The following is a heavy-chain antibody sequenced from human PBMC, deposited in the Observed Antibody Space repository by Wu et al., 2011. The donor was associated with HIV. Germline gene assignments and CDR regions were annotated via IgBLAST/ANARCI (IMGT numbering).Heavy chain of an antibody. Sequence: QVQLVQSGVEVKKPGASVKVSCKASGYTFSSYSLTWVRQAPGQGLEWMGWVSTYTGDTDYTQKLQGRVTMTTDTSTNTGYMELRSLRSDDTAVYYCARDGSSAQLDLYYNHMDVWGKGTTVTVSS. D-gene: IGHD6-6*01. J-gene: IGHJ6*03. CDR3: ARDGSSAQLDLYYNHMDV. V-gene: IGHV1-18*04. CDR2: VSTYTGDT. CDR1: GYTFSSYS.